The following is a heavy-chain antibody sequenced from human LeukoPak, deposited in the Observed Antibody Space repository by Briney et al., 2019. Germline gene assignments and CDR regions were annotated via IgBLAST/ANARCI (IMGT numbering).Heavy chain of an antibody. V-gene: IGHV3-33*08. CDR2: VWSDGNNK. D-gene: IGHD5-12*01. CDR3: AREFSSGYQDY. J-gene: IGHJ4*02. Sequence: GGSLRLSCGASGFTFSSDGMHWVRQAPGKGLEWVAVVWSDGNNKFYGDAVKGRFTISRDNSKSTLYLQMNSLRAEDTAVYYCAREFSSGYQDYWGQGTLVTVSS. CDR1: GFTFSSDG.